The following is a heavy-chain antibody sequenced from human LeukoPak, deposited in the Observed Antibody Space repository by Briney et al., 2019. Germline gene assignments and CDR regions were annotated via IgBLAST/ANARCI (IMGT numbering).Heavy chain of an antibody. Sequence: PSETLSLTCAVYGGSFSGYYWSWIRQPPGKGLEWIGEINHSGSTNYNPSLKSRVTISVDTSKNQFSLKLSSVTAADTAVYYCARGRWQYYSSISCHNTRFDYWGQGTLVTVSS. V-gene: IGHV4-34*01. D-gene: IGHD2-2*01. CDR1: GGSFSGYY. CDR3: ARGRWQYYSSISCHNTRFDY. CDR2: INHSGST. J-gene: IGHJ4*02.